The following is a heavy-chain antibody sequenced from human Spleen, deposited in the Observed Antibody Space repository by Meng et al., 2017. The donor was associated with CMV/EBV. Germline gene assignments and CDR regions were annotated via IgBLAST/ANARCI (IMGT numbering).Heavy chain of an antibody. Sequence: CTVSGASVDTGSYYWSWIRQTPGKGLEWIGYIYYSANIDSNPSLGSRVTISRDTSKNQFSLKLDFVTAADTAVYYCAGGGLEYYFDYWGQGTLVTVSS. D-gene: IGHD3-3*01. V-gene: IGHV4-61*01. J-gene: IGHJ4*02. CDR1: GASVDTGSYY. CDR3: AGGGLEYYFDY. CDR2: IYYSANI.